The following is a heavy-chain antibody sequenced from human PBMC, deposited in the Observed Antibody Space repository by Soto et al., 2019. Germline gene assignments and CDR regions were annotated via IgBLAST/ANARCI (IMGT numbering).Heavy chain of an antibody. CDR2: ISWNSGDI. V-gene: IGHV3-9*01. Sequence: EVPLVESGGGSVQPGRSLRLSCAASGFSFDDYGMHWVRQGPGKGLEWVSGISWNSGDIYYADSVKGRFTISRDNAKRSLYLQRNSLRTEDTALYYCAKDNDLDRDGPFDYWGQGILVTVSS. J-gene: IGHJ4*02. D-gene: IGHD2-2*03. CDR1: GFSFDDYG. CDR3: AKDNDLDRDGPFDY.